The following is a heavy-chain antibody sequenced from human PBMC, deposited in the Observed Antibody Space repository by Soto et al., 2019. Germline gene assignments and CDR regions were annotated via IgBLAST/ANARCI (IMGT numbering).Heavy chain of an antibody. Sequence: GGSLRLSCAASGFTFSSYGMHWVRQAPGKGLEWVAVIWYDGSNKYYADSVKGRFTISRDNSKNTLYLQMNSLRAEDTAVYYCARDIVGADYYYYYGMDVWGQGTTVTVSS. CDR3: ARDIVGADYYYYYGMDV. J-gene: IGHJ6*02. V-gene: IGHV3-33*01. CDR1: GFTFSSYG. D-gene: IGHD6-19*01. CDR2: IWYDGSNK.